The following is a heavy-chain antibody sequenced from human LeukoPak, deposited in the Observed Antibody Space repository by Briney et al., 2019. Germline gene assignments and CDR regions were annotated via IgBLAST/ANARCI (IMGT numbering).Heavy chain of an antibody. D-gene: IGHD3-22*01. V-gene: IGHV1-24*01. CDR2: FDPEDGET. CDR1: GYTLTELF. Sequence: SVKVSCKVSGYTLTELFMHWVRQAPGKGLEWMGGFDPEDGETIYAQKFQGRVTMTEDTSTDTAYMELSSLRSEDTAVYYCATDNYYDSIGGFDYWGQGTLVTVSS. J-gene: IGHJ4*02. CDR3: ATDNYYDSIGGFDY.